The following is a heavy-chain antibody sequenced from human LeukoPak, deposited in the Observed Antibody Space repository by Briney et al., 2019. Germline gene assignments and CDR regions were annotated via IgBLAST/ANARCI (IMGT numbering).Heavy chain of an antibody. J-gene: IGHJ4*02. V-gene: IGHV3-74*01. CDR3: DGGSSYFDY. CDR2: INSDGSTT. CDR1: GFTFSSYW. Sequence: PGGSLRLSCAASGFTFSSYWMHWVRQAPGKGLVWVSRINSDGSTTSYADSVKGRITISRDNAKNTLYLQMNSLRAEDTAVYYCDGGSSYFDYWGQGTLVTVSS. D-gene: IGHD1-26*01.